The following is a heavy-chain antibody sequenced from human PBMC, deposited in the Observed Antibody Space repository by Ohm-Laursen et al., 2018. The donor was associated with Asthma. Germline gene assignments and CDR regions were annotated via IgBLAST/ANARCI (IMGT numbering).Heavy chain of an antibody. Sequence: SVKVSCKASGGTFSSYAISWVRQAPGQGLEWVGAIIPIFDIPNYAEKFQGRVTITADKSTSTAYMELSSLGSEDTAVYYCARDHSSGYSFSFDYWGQGTLVTVSS. J-gene: IGHJ4*02. CDR3: ARDHSSGYSFSFDY. CDR1: GGTFSSYA. D-gene: IGHD3-22*01. V-gene: IGHV1-69*10. CDR2: IIPIFDIP.